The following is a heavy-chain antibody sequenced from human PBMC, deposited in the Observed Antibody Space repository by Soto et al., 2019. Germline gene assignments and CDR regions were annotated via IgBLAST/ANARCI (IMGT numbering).Heavy chain of an antibody. CDR2: IYPGDSDT. Sequence: GESLKISCKGSGYSFTSYWIGWVRQMPGKGLEWMGIIYPGDSDTRYSPSFQGQVTISADKSISTAYLQWSSPKSSDTAMYYCARQHSNSCYDYWGQGTLVTVSS. CDR3: ARQHSNSCYDY. V-gene: IGHV5-51*01. CDR1: GYSFTSYW. J-gene: IGHJ4*02. D-gene: IGHD6-13*01.